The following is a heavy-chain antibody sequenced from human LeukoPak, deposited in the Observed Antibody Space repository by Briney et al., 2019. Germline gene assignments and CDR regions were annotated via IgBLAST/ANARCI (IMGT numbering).Heavy chain of an antibody. CDR2: IYYSGST. CDR3: ARGWYYDFSGGPQTTYYYYYYMDV. V-gene: IGHV4-39*07. D-gene: IGHD3-3*01. J-gene: IGHJ6*03. Sequence: SVTLSLTCTVSGGSVSRSPYYWGWIRQPPGKGLEWIGNIYYSGSTYYNPSLKSRVTISVDTSKNQFSLKLSSVTAADTAVYYCARGWYYDFSGGPQTTYYYYYYMDVWGKGTTVTVSS. CDR1: GGSVSRSPYY.